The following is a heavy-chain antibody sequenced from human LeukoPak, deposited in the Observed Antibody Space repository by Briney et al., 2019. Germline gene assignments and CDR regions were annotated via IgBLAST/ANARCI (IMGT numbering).Heavy chain of an antibody. Sequence: LRLSCAASGFTFDDYAMHWVRQAPGKGLEWIGYIYHSGSTYYNPSLKSRVTISVDRSKNQFSLKLSSVTAADTAVYYCARDYYDSSGYYFDYWGQGTLVTVSS. J-gene: IGHJ4*02. CDR1: GFTFDDYA. CDR2: IYHSGST. CDR3: ARDYYDSSGYYFDY. D-gene: IGHD3-22*01. V-gene: IGHV4-30-2*01.